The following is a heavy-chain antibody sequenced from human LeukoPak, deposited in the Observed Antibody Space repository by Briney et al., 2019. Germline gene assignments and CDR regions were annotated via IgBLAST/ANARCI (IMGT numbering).Heavy chain of an antibody. CDR3: ARGIPIDY. J-gene: IGHJ4*02. Sequence: TSGTLSLTCAVYGGSFSGYYWSWIRQPPGKGLEWIGEINHSGSTNYNPSLKSRVTISVDTSKNQFSLKLSSVTAADTAVYYCARGIPIDYWGQGTLVTVSS. CDR1: GGSFSGYY. V-gene: IGHV4-34*01. D-gene: IGHD2-2*02. CDR2: INHSGST.